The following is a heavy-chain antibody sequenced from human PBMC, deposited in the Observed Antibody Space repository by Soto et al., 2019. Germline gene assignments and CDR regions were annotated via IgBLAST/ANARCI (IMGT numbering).Heavy chain of an antibody. V-gene: IGHV4-30-4*01. CDR3: ARGSYYYDHSGYYHY. J-gene: IGHJ4*02. D-gene: IGHD3-22*01. CDR1: GGSISSGDYY. Sequence: LSLTCTVSGGSISSGDYYWCWIRQPPGKGLEWIGYIYYSGSTYYNPSLKSRVTISVDTSKNQFSLKLSSVTAADTAVYYCARGSYYYDHSGYYHYWGQGTLATVSA. CDR2: IYYSGST.